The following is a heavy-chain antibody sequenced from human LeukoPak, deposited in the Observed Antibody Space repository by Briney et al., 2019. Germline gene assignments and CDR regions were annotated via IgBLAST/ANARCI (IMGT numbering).Heavy chain of an antibody. Sequence: SETLSLTRAVYGGSFSGYYWSWVRQPPGKGLEWGGYIYYSGSTNYTPSLKSRVTIPVDTSKNQFSLKLSSVTAADTAVYYCARGAIYGSGSYLDYWGQGTLVTVSS. CDR2: IYYSGST. D-gene: IGHD3-10*01. J-gene: IGHJ4*02. CDR3: ARGAIYGSGSYLDY. V-gene: IGHV4-59*01. CDR1: GGSFSGYY.